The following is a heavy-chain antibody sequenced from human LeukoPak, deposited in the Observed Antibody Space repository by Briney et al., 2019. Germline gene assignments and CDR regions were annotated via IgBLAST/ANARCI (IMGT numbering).Heavy chain of an antibody. V-gene: IGHV1-69*06. CDR1: GGTFSSYA. CDR3: ARCYYGSGSYSKYYYYYYYMDA. J-gene: IGHJ6*03. CDR2: IIPIFGTA. Sequence: SVKVSCKASGGTFSSYAISWVRQAPGQGLEWMGGIIPIFGTANYAQKFQGRVTITADKSTSTAYMELSSLRSEDTAVYYCARCYYGSGSYSKYYYYYYYMDAWGKGTTVTISS. D-gene: IGHD3-10*01.